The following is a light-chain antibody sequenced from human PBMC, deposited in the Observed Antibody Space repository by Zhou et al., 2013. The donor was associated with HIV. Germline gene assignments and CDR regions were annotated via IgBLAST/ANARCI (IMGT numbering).Light chain of an antibody. Sequence: GDRVTITCQASQHISNFLNWYQQKPGKAPRLLIYEASSLERGVPSRFSGSGSGTHFTLTISSLQPEDVATYYCQKYNSAPWTFGQGTKVEIK. V-gene: IGKV1-33*01. CDR3: QKYNSAPWT. J-gene: IGKJ1*01. CDR2: EAS. CDR1: QHISNF.